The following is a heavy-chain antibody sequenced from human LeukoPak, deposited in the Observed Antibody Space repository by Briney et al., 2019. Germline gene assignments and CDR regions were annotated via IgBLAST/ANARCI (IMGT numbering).Heavy chain of an antibody. CDR2: INPNSGGT. CDR3: ARTGAYYSGMYFFDY. Sequence: ASVKVSCKASGYTFTGYYIHWVRQAPGQGLEWMGWINPNSGGTNHAQKFQGRVTMTRDTSIRTAYMELSRLRSDDTAVYYCARTGAYYSGMYFFDYWGQGTLVTVSS. D-gene: IGHD3-22*01. J-gene: IGHJ4*02. CDR1: GYTFTGYY. V-gene: IGHV1-2*02.